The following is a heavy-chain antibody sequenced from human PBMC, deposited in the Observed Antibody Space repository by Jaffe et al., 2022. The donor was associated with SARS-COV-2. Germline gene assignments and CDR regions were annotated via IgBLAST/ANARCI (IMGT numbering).Heavy chain of an antibody. J-gene: IGHJ3*02. D-gene: IGHD2-21*02. CDR2: IYYSGST. Sequence: QVQLQESGPGLVKPSETLSLTCTVSGGSISSYYWSWIRQPPGKGLEWIGYIYYSGSTNYNPSLKSRVTISVDTSKNQFSLKLSSVTAADTAVYYCARESPELLSGAFDIWGQGTMVTVSS. V-gene: IGHV4-59*01. CDR1: GGSISSYY. CDR3: ARESPELLSGAFDI.